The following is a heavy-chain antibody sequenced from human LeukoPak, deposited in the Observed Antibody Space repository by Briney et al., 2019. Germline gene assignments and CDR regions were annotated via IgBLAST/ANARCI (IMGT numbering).Heavy chain of an antibody. CDR1: GFTFSSYG. CDR2: ISYDGSNK. Sequence: GGSLRLSCAASGFTFSSYGMPWVRQAPGKGLEWVAVISYDGSNKYYADSVKGRFTISRDNSKNKLYLQINSLRAEDTAVYYCAKSGYSSGWYRGDDAFDIWGQGTMVTVSS. J-gene: IGHJ3*02. CDR3: AKSGYSSGWYRGDDAFDI. D-gene: IGHD6-19*01. V-gene: IGHV3-30*18.